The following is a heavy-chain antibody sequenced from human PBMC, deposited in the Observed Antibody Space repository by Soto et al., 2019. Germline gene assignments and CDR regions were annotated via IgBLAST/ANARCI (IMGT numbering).Heavy chain of an antibody. CDR2: IFSNDEK. Sequence: QVTLKESGPVLVKPTETLTLTCTVSGFSLSNARMGVSWIRQPPGKALEWLAHIFSNDEKSYSTSLKSRLTISKDTSKSQVVLTMTNMDPVDTATYYCARIRDYGDYGPYYYYGMDVWGQGTTVTVSS. V-gene: IGHV2-26*01. D-gene: IGHD4-17*01. J-gene: IGHJ6*02. CDR1: GFSLSNARMG. CDR3: ARIRDYGDYGPYYYYGMDV.